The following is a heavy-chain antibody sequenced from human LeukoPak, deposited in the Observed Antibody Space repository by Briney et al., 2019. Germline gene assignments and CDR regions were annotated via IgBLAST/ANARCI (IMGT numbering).Heavy chain of an antibody. Sequence: GGSLRLSCAASGFIVSSNYMTWVRQAPGKGLEWVSVLYPGGGTYYKDSVKGRFTISGDNSDGKLYLQMNSLSAEDTAVYFCATYRQVLLPFESWGQGTLVTVSS. V-gene: IGHV3-66*01. CDR3: ATYRQVLLPFES. CDR1: GFIVSSNY. D-gene: IGHD2-8*02. J-gene: IGHJ4*02. CDR2: LYPGGGT.